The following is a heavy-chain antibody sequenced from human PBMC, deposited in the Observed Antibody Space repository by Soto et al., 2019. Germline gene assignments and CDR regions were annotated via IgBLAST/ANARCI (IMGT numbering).Heavy chain of an antibody. Sequence: GSLRLSCAASGFTFSSYAMSWVRQAPGKGLEWVSAISGSGGSTYYADSVKGRFTISRDNSKNTLYLQMNSLRAEDTAVYYCGKVGDPYYYSGMDVWGQGTTVTVSS. CDR2: ISGSGGST. CDR3: GKVGDPYYYSGMDV. CDR1: GFTFSSYA. V-gene: IGHV3-23*01. J-gene: IGHJ6*02. D-gene: IGHD3-16*01.